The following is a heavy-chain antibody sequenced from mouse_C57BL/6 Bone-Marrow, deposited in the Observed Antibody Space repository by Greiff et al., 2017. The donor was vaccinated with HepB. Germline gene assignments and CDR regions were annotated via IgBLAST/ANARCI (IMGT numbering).Heavy chain of an antibody. Sequence: EVKLMESGAELVRPGASVKLSCKASGFNIKDDYMHWVKQRPEQGLEWIGWIDPENGDTEYASKFQGKATITADTSSNTAYLQLSSLTSEDTAVYYCTTYCYYAMDYWGQGTSVTVSS. V-gene: IGHV14-4*01. CDR2: IDPENGDT. CDR1: GFNIKDDY. CDR3: TTYCYYAMDY. J-gene: IGHJ4*01.